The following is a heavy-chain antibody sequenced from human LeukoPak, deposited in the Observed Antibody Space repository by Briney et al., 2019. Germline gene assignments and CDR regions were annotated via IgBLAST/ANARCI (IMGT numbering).Heavy chain of an antibody. Sequence: SETLSLTCTVSGGSISTYYWSWIRQPPGKGLEWIGYIYYSGSTNYNPSLKSRVTISVDTSKNQFSLKLSSVTAADTAVYYCARDGYSGYDGLWGQGTLVTVSS. D-gene: IGHD5-12*01. CDR1: GGSISTYY. J-gene: IGHJ4*02. CDR3: ARDGYSGYDGL. V-gene: IGHV4-59*01. CDR2: IYYSGST.